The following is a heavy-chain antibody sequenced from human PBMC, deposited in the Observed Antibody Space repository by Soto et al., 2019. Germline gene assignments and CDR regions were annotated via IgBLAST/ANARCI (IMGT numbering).Heavy chain of an antibody. Sequence: QVQLVQSGAEVKKPGSSVKVSCKASGGTFSSYAISWVRQAPGQGLEWMGGIIPIFSTPNYAQKFQGGVTITADESTSTAYMELSSLRSEDTAVYYCARDQGYSSSSQPHYFDYWGQGTLVTVSS. V-gene: IGHV1-69*01. D-gene: IGHD6-6*01. J-gene: IGHJ4*02. CDR1: GGTFSSYA. CDR3: ARDQGYSSSSQPHYFDY. CDR2: IIPIFSTP.